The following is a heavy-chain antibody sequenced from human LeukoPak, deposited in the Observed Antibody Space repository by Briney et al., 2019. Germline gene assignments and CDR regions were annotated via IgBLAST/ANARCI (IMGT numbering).Heavy chain of an antibody. CDR1: GDSISSYY. CDR3: ATGYSSTWYYLDY. J-gene: IGHJ4*02. D-gene: IGHD6-13*01. CDR2: IYHSGST. Sequence: SETLSLTCTVSGDSISSYYWSWIRQPPGKRLEWIGYIYHSGSTNYNPSLKSRVTISADTSKYQFSLKLSSVTAADTAVYYCATGYSSTWYYLDYWGQGTLVTVSS. V-gene: IGHV4-59*01.